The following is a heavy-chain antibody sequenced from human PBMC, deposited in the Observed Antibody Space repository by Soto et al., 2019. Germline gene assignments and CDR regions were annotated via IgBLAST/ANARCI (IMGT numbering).Heavy chain of an antibody. CDR1: GFTFSNAW. CDR3: TTDPPSAYCGGDCFDAFDI. Sequence: EVQLVESGGGLVKPGGSLRLSCAASGFTFSNAWMSWVRQAPGKGLEWVGRIKSKTDGGTTDYAAPVKGRFTISRDDSKNTLYLQMNSLKTEDTAVYYCTTDPPSAYCGGDCFDAFDIWGQGTMVTVSS. CDR2: IKSKTDGGTT. J-gene: IGHJ3*02. D-gene: IGHD2-21*01. V-gene: IGHV3-15*01.